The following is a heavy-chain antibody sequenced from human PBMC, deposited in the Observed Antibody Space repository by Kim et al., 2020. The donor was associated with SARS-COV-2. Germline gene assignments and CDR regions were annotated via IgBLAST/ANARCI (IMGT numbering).Heavy chain of an antibody. CDR2: ISYDGSNK. J-gene: IGHJ6*02. Sequence: GGSLRLSCAASGFTFSSYAMHWVRQAPGKGLEWVAVISYDGSNKYYADSVKGRFTISRDNSKNTLYLQMNSLRAEDTAVYYCARLSRGYYGSGSYYKGGMDVWGQGTTVTVSS. V-gene: IGHV3-30*04. CDR3: ARLSRGYYGSGSYYKGGMDV. D-gene: IGHD3-10*01. CDR1: GFTFSSYA.